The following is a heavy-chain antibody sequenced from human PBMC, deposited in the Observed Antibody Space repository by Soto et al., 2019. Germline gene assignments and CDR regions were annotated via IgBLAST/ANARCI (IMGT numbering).Heavy chain of an antibody. Sequence: QVLLVESGGGLVKAGGSLRLSCAASGFIFSDYYMSWVRQTPGKGLEWVSYISTRSTYTNCADSVKGRFTISRDNTENSLYLQMDSLRVEDTAVYYCARDLAWKRGKVGRYYYGMDVWGQGTTVTVSS. V-gene: IGHV3-11*06. D-gene: IGHD1-1*01. CDR3: ARDLAWKRGKVGRYYYGMDV. CDR1: GFIFSDYY. J-gene: IGHJ6*02. CDR2: ISTRSTYT.